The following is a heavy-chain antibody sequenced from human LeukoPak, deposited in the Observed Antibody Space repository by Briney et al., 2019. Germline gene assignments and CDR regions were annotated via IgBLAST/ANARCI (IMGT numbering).Heavy chain of an antibody. J-gene: IGHJ4*02. CDR2: IIGSGGST. D-gene: IGHD3-3*01. V-gene: IGHV3-23*01. CDR1: GFTFSSYA. CDR3: AKDFELRFLEWCPVFDY. Sequence: QPGGSLRLSCAASGFTFSSYAMSWVRQAPGKGLEWGSAIIGSGGSTYYADSVKGRFTISRDKSKNTLYLQMNSLRAEDTAVYYCAKDFELRFLEWCPVFDYWGQGTLVTVSS.